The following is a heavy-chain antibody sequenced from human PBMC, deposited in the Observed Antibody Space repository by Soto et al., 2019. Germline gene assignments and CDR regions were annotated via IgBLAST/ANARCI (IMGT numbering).Heavy chain of an antibody. Sequence: QVQLQESGPGLVKPSQTLSLTCTVSGGSISSGDYYWSWIRQPPGKGLEWIGYIYYSGSTYYNPSLKSRVTRSGDTSKNQFSLKLSSVTAADTAVYYCARDWGYSSSFGFGNWFDPWGQGTLVTVSS. CDR2: IYYSGST. CDR3: ARDWGYSSSFGFGNWFDP. V-gene: IGHV4-30-4*01. CDR1: GGSISSGDYY. D-gene: IGHD6-6*01. J-gene: IGHJ5*02.